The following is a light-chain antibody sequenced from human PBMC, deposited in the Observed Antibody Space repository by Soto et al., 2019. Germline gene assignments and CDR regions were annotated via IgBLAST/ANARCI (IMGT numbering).Light chain of an antibody. J-gene: IGLJ2*01. CDR1: SSDVGSYDF. Sequence: QSVLTQPASVSGSPGQSITISCTGTSSDVGSYDFVSWYQQYPGKVPKVIIYEVNKRPSGVFDRFSGSKSGNTASLTISGLQAEDEADYYCCSYAGSRTVVFGGGTTLTVL. CDR3: CSYAGSRTVV. CDR2: EVN. V-gene: IGLV2-23*02.